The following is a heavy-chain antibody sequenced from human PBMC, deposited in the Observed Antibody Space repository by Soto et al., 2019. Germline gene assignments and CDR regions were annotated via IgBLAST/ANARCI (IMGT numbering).Heavy chain of an antibody. CDR1: GDSISTFY. J-gene: IGHJ4*02. Sequence: ASETLSLTCTVSGDSISTFYWGWMRQSPGKELEWIGYVYYTGSTNYNPSLKSRVTISVDRSKNQFSLKLTSANAADTAVYYCARGHTVRNYDADPSDYFYLFDYWGQGTQVTVSS. CDR2: VYYTGST. CDR3: ARGHTVRNYDADPSDYFYLFDY. V-gene: IGHV4-59*01. D-gene: IGHD3-22*01.